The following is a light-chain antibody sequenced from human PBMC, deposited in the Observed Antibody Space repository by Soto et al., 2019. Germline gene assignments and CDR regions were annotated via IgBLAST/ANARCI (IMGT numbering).Light chain of an antibody. V-gene: IGKV1-5*03. CDR1: QTISSW. CDR3: PHCKTPAKP. CDR2: KAS. Sequence: VQMSLDTCSGAASVGGRVTIPCRASQTISSWLAWYQQKPGKAPKLLIYKASTLKSGVPSRFSGSGSETDVTLTSIYLQADDVITYYGPHCKTPAKPFCEGTQLDIK. J-gene: IGKJ5*01.